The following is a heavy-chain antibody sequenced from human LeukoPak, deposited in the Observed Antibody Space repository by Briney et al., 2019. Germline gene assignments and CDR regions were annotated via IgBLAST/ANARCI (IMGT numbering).Heavy chain of an antibody. D-gene: IGHD2-2*01. CDR3: ARNLIVPAAMPASGWFDP. V-gene: IGHV1-46*01. Sequence: ASVKVSCKASGYTFTSYYMHWVRQAPGQGLEWMGIINPSGGSTSYAQKFQGRVTMTTDTSTSTAYMELRSLRSDDTAVYYCARNLIVPAAMPASGWFDPWGQGTLVTVSS. J-gene: IGHJ5*02. CDR1: GYTFTSYY. CDR2: INPSGGST.